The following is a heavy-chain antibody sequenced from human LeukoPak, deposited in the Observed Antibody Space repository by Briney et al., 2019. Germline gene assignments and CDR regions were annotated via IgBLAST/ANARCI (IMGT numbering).Heavy chain of an antibody. CDR1: GGTFSSYA. D-gene: IGHD1-26*01. J-gene: IGHJ4*02. Sequence: ASVKVSCKASGGTFSSYAISWVRQAPGQGLEWMGGIIPIFGTANYAQKFQGRVTVTADESTSTAYMELSSLRSEDTAVYYCARDGAGRRGDYWGQGTLVTVSS. V-gene: IGHV1-69*01. CDR2: IIPIFGTA. CDR3: ARDGAGRRGDY.